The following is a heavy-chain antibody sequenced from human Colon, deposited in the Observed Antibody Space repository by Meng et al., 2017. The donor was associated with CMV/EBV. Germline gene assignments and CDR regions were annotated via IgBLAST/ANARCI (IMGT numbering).Heavy chain of an antibody. J-gene: IGHJ5*01. CDR3: VKIEGRCDSQSCSYYRWFDS. D-gene: IGHD2/OR15-2a*01. Sequence: SETLSLTCTVSGGSISRSSYYWSWIRQRPGEGLEWIGFIYYNGNTEYNPSLKSRLTISIDTSKNQFFPNLRSVTAADTAVYHCVKIEGRCDSQSCSYYRWFDSWGQGILVTVSS. CDR2: IYYNGNT. CDR1: GGSISRSSYY. V-gene: IGHV4-61*05.